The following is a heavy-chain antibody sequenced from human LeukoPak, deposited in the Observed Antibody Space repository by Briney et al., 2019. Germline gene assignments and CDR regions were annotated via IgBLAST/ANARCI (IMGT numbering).Heavy chain of an antibody. Sequence: MPSETLSLTCTVPGGSISSSSYYWGWIRQPPGKGLEWIGSIYYSGSTYYNPSLKSRVTISVDTSKNQFSLKLSSVTAADTAVYYCARRVNEYGSGSLGLYYFDYWGQGTLVTVSS. CDR1: GGSISSSSYY. D-gene: IGHD3-10*01. CDR2: IYYSGST. V-gene: IGHV4-39*01. J-gene: IGHJ4*02. CDR3: ARRVNEYGSGSLGLYYFDY.